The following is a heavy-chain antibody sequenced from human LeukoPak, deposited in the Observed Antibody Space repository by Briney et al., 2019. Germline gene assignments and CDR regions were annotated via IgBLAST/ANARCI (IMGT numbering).Heavy chain of an antibody. Sequence: GGSLRLSCAASGFIFDDYAIHWVRQGPGKGLEWVSVINGDAGSTYYADSVKGRFTISRDDSKNPLYLQMNSLRTEDTALYYCAKDIDDADYYYYGMDVWGQGTPVTVSS. CDR2: INGDAGST. V-gene: IGHV3-43*02. CDR1: GFIFDDYA. D-gene: IGHD3-3*01. J-gene: IGHJ6*02. CDR3: AKDIDDADYYYYGMDV.